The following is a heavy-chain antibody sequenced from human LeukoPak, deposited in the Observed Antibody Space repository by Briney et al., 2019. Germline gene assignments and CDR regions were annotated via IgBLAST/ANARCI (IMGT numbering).Heavy chain of an antibody. CDR1: GGSISSYY. Sequence: PSETLSLTCTVSGGSISSYYWSWIRQPPGKGLEWIGYIYCSGSTNYNPSLKSRVTISVDTSKNQFSLKLSSVTAADTAVYYCARGGRTIFGVVHLDYWGRGTLVTVSS. J-gene: IGHJ4*02. D-gene: IGHD3-3*01. CDR2: IYCSGST. CDR3: ARGGRTIFGVVHLDY. V-gene: IGHV4-59*01.